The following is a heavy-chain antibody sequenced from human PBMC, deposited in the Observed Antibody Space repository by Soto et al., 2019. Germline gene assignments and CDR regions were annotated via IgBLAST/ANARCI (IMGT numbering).Heavy chain of an antibody. CDR3: AKDREIPAATHLLWFGELLFDY. CDR2: ISYDGSNK. D-gene: IGHD3-10*01. CDR1: GFTFSSYG. V-gene: IGHV3-30*18. Sequence: GGSLRLSCAASGFTFSSYGMHWVRQAPGKGLEWVAVISYDGSNKYYADSVKGRFTISRDNSKNTLYLQMNSLRAEDTAVYYCAKDREIPAATHLLWFGELLFDYWGQGTLVTVSS. J-gene: IGHJ4*02.